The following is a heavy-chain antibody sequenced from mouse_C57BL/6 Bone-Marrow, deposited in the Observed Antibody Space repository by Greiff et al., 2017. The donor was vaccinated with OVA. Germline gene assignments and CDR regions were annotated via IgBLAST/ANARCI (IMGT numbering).Heavy chain of an antibody. CDR3: ARSVSYYYGSSYAYYFDY. V-gene: IGHV1-53*01. CDR1: GYTFTSYW. Sequence: QVQLQQPGTELVKPGASVKLSCKASGYTFTSYWMHWVKQRPGQGLEWIGNINPSNGGTNYNEKFKSKATLTVDKSSSTAYMQLSSLTSEDSAVYYCARSVSYYYGSSYAYYFDYWGQGTTLTVSS. J-gene: IGHJ2*01. D-gene: IGHD1-1*01. CDR2: INPSNGGT.